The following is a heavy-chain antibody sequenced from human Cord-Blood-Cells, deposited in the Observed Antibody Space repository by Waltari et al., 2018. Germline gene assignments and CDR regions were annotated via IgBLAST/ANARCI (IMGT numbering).Heavy chain of an antibody. V-gene: IGHV4-34*01. Sequence: QVQLQQWGAGLLKPSETLSLTCAVYGGSFSGYYWSWIRQPPGKGLEWIGEINHSGLTNYNPSLKRRVTISVDTSKNQFSLKLSSVTAADTAVYDCARSPGSWYYFDYWGQGTLVTVSS. D-gene: IGHD6-13*01. CDR1: GGSFSGYY. CDR2: INHSGLT. CDR3: ARSPGSWYYFDY. J-gene: IGHJ4*02.